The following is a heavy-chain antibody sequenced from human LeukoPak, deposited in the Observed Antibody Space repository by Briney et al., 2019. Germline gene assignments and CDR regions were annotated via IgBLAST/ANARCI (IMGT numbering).Heavy chain of an antibody. Sequence: GGSLRLSCAASGFTVSSYSMNWVRQAPGKGLEWVSYISSSSSTIYYADSVKGRFTISRDNAKNSLYLQMNSLRAEDTAVYYCARDGATAMVMNYYYYGMDVWGQGTTVTVSS. D-gene: IGHD5-18*01. J-gene: IGHJ6*02. CDR2: ISSSSSTI. V-gene: IGHV3-48*01. CDR3: ARDGATAMVMNYYYYGMDV. CDR1: GFTVSSYS.